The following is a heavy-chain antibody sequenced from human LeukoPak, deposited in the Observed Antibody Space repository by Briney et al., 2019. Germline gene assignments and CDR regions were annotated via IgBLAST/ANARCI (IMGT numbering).Heavy chain of an antibody. CDR1: GYTFTSYG. J-gene: IGHJ4*02. Sequence: GSSVKVSCKASGYTFTSYGISWVRQAPGQGLEWMGWISAYNGNTNYAQKLQGRVTMTTDTSTSTAYMELRSLRSDDTAVYYCARDRGAYCGGDCYSDFDYWGQGTLVTVSS. V-gene: IGHV1-18*01. D-gene: IGHD2-21*02. CDR2: ISAYNGNT. CDR3: ARDRGAYCGGDCYSDFDY.